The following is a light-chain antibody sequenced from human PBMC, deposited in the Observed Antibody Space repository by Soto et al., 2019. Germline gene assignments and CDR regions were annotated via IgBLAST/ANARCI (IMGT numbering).Light chain of an antibody. Sequence: QSVLTQPASVSGSPGQSIAISCTGTSSDVGGYNSVSWYQQHPGKAPKLMIYNVSNRPSGVSDRFSGSKSGNTASLTIPGLQAEDEADYYCSSYTSSNTYVFGTGTKLTVL. CDR3: SSYTSSNTYV. J-gene: IGLJ1*01. CDR2: NVS. V-gene: IGLV2-14*03. CDR1: SSDVGGYNS.